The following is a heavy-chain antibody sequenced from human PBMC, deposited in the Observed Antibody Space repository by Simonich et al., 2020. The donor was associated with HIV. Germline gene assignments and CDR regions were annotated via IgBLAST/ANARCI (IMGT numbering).Heavy chain of an antibody. CDR1: GYSISSGYY. CDR3: AREGGGYCSSTSCRYYYYGMDV. V-gene: IGHV4-38-2*02. J-gene: IGHJ6*02. D-gene: IGHD2-2*01. Sequence: QVQLQESSPGLVKPSETLSLTCAVSGYSISSGYYWGWIRQPPGKGLEWIGSIYHRGSTYYNPSRKSRVTISVDTSKNQFSLKLSSVTADTAVYYCAREGGGYCSSTSCRYYYYGMDVWGQGTTVTVSS. CDR2: IYHRGST.